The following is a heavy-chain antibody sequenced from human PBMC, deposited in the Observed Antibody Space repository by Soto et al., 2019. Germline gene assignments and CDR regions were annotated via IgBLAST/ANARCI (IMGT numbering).Heavy chain of an antibody. D-gene: IGHD6-6*01. CDR1: GYTFTSYY. Sequence: ASVKVSCKASGYTFTSYYMHWVRQAPGQGLEWMGIINPSGGSTSYAQKFQGRVTMTRDTSTSTVYMELSSLRSEDTAVYYCARDQYSSSHYYYYMDVWGKGTTVTVSS. CDR3: ARDQYSSSHYYYYMDV. J-gene: IGHJ6*03. CDR2: INPSGGST. V-gene: IGHV1-46*01.